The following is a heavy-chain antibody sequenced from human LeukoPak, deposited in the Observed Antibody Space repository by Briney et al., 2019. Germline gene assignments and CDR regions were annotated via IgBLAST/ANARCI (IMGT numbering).Heavy chain of an antibody. CDR1: GGTFSSYA. Sequence: ASVKVSCKASGGTFSSYAISWVQQAPGQGLEWMGWINPNSGGTNYAQKFQGRVTMTRDTSISTAYMELSRLRSDDTAVYYCARDRDLAVAGPIVDYWGQGTLVTVSS. CDR3: ARDRDLAVAGPIVDY. J-gene: IGHJ4*02. D-gene: IGHD6-19*01. CDR2: INPNSGGT. V-gene: IGHV1-2*02.